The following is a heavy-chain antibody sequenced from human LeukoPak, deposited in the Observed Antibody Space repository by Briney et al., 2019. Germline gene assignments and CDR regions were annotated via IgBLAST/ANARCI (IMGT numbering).Heavy chain of an antibody. CDR1: GFTFSSYA. Sequence: GGSLRLSCAASGFTFSSYAMTWVRQAPGKGLEWVASMSSGSRYRYYADSGRGRFTISRDNAKNSLYLLMNSLRAEDTAVYYCTRDRPTGASRVFVVQWGQGTLVTVSS. J-gene: IGHJ4*02. D-gene: IGHD3-3*01. CDR2: MSSGSRYR. CDR3: TRDRPTGASRVFVVQ. V-gene: IGHV3-21*01.